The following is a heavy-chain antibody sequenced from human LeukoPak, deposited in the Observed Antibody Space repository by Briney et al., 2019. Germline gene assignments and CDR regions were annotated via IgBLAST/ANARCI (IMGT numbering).Heavy chain of an antibody. Sequence: SETLSLTCAVYGGSFSGYHWSWIRQPPGKGLEWIGYIYYSGSTNYNPSLKSRVTISVDTSKNQFSLKLSSVTAADTAVYYCARLGRSSFFWREGNWFDPWGQGTLVTVSS. CDR1: GGSFSGYH. J-gene: IGHJ5*02. CDR2: IYYSGST. V-gene: IGHV4-59*08. CDR3: ARLGRSSFFWREGNWFDP. D-gene: IGHD6-6*01.